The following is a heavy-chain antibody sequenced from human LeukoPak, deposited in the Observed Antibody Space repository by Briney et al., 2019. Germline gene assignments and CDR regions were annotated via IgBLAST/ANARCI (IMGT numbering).Heavy chain of an antibody. J-gene: IGHJ4*02. CDR3: ARLEGGIVVVVAD. D-gene: IGHD2-15*01. V-gene: IGHV4-59*08. CDR1: GGSISSYY. CDR2: IYYSGSA. Sequence: SEPLSLTCTVSGGSISSYYWRWLRQPPGKGLEWIGYIYYSGSANYNPSHKSRVTISVDTSKNQFSLKLSSVTAADTAVYYCARLEGGIVVVVADWGQGTLVTVSS.